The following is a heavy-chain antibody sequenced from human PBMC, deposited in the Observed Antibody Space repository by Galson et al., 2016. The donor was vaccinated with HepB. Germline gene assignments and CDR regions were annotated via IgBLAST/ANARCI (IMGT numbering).Heavy chain of an antibody. V-gene: IGHV3-11*06. CDR1: GFPFNEYY. Sequence: SLRLSCAASGFPFNEYYMSWIRQAPGKGLEWLSFITHNSKKTNYADSVRGRFTISRDNAKNSLYLQIHSLRAEDTAIYYCARDQVSGSVHGFDYWGQGTLVTVSS. CDR3: ARDQVSGSVHGFDY. D-gene: IGHD3-10*01. CDR2: ITHNSKKT. J-gene: IGHJ4*02.